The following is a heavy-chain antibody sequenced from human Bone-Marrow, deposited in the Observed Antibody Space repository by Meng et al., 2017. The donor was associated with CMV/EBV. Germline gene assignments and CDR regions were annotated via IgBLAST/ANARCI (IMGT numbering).Heavy chain of an antibody. Sequence: SETLSLTCAVYGGSFSGYYWSWIRQPPGKGLEWIGGINHSGSTNYNPSLKSRVTISVDTSTNQFSLKLSSVTAADTAVYYCARNSLLPAAITYNYYGMDVWGQGTTVTVSS. D-gene: IGHD2-2*01. CDR3: ARNSLLPAAITYNYYGMDV. V-gene: IGHV4-34*01. J-gene: IGHJ6*02. CDR2: INHSGST. CDR1: GGSFSGYY.